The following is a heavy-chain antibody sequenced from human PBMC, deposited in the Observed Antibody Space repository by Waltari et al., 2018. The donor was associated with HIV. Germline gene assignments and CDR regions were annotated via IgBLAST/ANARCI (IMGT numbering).Heavy chain of an antibody. D-gene: IGHD3-22*01. J-gene: IGHJ4*02. CDR2: IYYSGST. CDR3: ARESYDSSGNYFDY. V-gene: IGHV4-31*01. Sequence: QVQLQESGPGLVKPSQTLSLTCTVSGGSISSGGYYWSWIRQHPGKGLEWIGYIYYSGSTYYNPSLKSLVTISVDTSKNRFSLKLSSVTAADTAVYYCARESYDSSGNYFDYWGQGTLVTVSS. CDR1: GGSISSGGYY.